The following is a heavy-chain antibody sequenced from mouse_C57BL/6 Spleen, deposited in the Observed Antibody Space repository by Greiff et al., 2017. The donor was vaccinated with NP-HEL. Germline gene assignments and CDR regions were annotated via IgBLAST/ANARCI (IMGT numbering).Heavy chain of an antibody. CDR2: ISSGSSTI. D-gene: IGHD1-1*01. CDR1: GFTFSDYG. V-gene: IGHV5-17*01. Sequence: EVNLVESGGGLVKPGGSLKLSCAASGFTFSDYGMHWVRQAPEKGLEWVAYISSGSSTIYYADTVKGRFTISRDNAKNTLFLQMTSLRSEDTAMYYCARNPYYYGSSTYAMDYWGQGTSVTVSS. J-gene: IGHJ4*01. CDR3: ARNPYYYGSSTYAMDY.